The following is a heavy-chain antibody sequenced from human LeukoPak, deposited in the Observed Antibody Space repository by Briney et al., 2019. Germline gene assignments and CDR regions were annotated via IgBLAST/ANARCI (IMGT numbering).Heavy chain of an antibody. V-gene: IGHV1-24*01. J-gene: IGHJ5*02. CDR3: ATACPGGSCWFDP. D-gene: IGHD6-13*01. Sequence: GASVKVSCTVSGYTLTELSMHWVRQAPGKGLEWMGGFDPEDGETIYEQKFQGRVTMTEDTSTDTAYMELSSLRSEDTAVYYCATACPGGSCWFDPWGQGTLVTVSS. CDR1: GYTLTELS. CDR2: FDPEDGET.